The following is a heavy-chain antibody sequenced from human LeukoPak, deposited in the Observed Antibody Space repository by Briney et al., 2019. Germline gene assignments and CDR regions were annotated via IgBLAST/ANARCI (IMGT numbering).Heavy chain of an antibody. V-gene: IGHV1-8*01. CDR2: MNPNSGNT. CDR3: ARGQLITIFGVVIQNWFDP. Sequence: ASVKVSCKASGYTFTSYDSNWVRQATGQVLEWMGWMNPNSGNTGYAQKFQGRVTMTRNTSISTAYMELSSLRSEDTAVYYCARGQLITIFGVVIQNWFDPWGQGTLVTVSS. J-gene: IGHJ5*02. D-gene: IGHD3-3*01. CDR1: GYTFTSYD.